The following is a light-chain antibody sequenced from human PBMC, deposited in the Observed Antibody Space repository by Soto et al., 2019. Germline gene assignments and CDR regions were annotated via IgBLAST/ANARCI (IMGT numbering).Light chain of an antibody. CDR1: SSDVGGYNY. J-gene: IGLJ1*01. CDR3: SSYTISNARQIV. V-gene: IGLV2-14*03. Sequence: SVLTQPASVSGSPGQSITISCTGTSSDVGGYNYVSWYQHHPGKAPKLIIYDVSNRPSRVSIPLSGSKSDNTASLTISGLQPEDEADYHCSSYTISNARQIVCGTGTKVTVL. CDR2: DVS.